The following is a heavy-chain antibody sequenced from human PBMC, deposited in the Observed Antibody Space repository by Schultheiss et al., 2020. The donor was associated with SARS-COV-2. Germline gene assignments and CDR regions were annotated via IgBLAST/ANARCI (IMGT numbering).Heavy chain of an antibody. J-gene: IGHJ4*02. V-gene: IGHV4-4*02. D-gene: IGHD3/OR15-3a*01. CDR3: ARGRGVTTFFGRRYYFDY. CDR1: GGSISSSNW. CDR2: INHSGST. Sequence: SETLSLTCAVSGGSISSSNWWCWVRQRPGKWLEWIGEINHSGSTNYNPSLKSRVTISVDTSSNQFSLKLTSVNAADTAVYYCARGRGVTTFFGRRYYFDYWGQGTLVTVSS.